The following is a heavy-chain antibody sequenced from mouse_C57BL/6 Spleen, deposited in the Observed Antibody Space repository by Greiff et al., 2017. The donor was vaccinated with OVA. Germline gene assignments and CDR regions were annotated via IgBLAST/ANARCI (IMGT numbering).Heavy chain of an antibody. D-gene: IGHD6-1*01. J-gene: IGHJ2*01. Sequence: QVQLQQPGAELVKPGASVKLSCKASGYTFTSYWMQWVKQRPGQGLEWIGEIDPSDSYTNYNQKFKGKATLTVDTSSSTAYMQLSSLTSEDSAVYYCARGGLLDYWGQGTTLTVSS. CDR2: IDPSDSYT. V-gene: IGHV1-50*01. CDR3: ARGGLLDY. CDR1: GYTFTSYW.